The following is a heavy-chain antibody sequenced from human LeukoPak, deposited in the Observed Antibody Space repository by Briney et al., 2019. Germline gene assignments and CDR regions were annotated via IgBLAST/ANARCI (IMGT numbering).Heavy chain of an antibody. CDR1: GVSISSYF. V-gene: IGHV4-59*12. CDR2: IYYSVST. D-gene: IGHD3-10*01. Sequence: SETLSLTCSVSGVSISSYFWSWIRQPPGKGLEWIGHIYYSVSTDYNPSLKSRVLIPQDTSKNQFFLSLSSVTAADTAVYYCARDGGYYYGSGTFVGVWGQGTLVTVSS. J-gene: IGHJ4*02. CDR3: ARDGGYYYGSGTFVGV.